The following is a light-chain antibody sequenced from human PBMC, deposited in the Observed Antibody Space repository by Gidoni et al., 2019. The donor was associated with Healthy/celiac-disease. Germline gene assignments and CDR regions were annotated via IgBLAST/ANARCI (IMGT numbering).Light chain of an antibody. CDR3: QQYGSSPPIT. CDR2: GPA. CDR1: QSVSSSY. J-gene: IGKJ3*01. V-gene: IGKV3-20*01. Sequence: EIVLTQSPVTLPLSPGERATIPCRASQSVSSSYLASYQQTPGQAPRPLIYGPASRATGISDRLSGSGSGTNVTLTNSRLEHEEYAVYYYQQYGSSPPITFGPGTKVDIK.